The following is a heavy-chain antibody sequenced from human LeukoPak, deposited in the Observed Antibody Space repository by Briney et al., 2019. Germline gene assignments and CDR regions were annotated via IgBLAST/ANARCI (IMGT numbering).Heavy chain of an antibody. V-gene: IGHV1-69*04. J-gene: IGHJ4*02. Sequence: SVKVSCKASGGTFSSYAISWVRQAPGQGLEWMGRIIPILGIANYAQKFQGRVTITGDKSTSTAYMELSSLRSEDTAVYYCARRDGYNYYFDYWGQGTLVTVSS. D-gene: IGHD5-24*01. CDR2: IIPILGIA. CDR3: ARRDGYNYYFDY. CDR1: GGTFSSYA.